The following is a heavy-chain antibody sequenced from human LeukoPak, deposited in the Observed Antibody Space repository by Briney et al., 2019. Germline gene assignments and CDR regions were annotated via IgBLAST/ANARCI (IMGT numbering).Heavy chain of an antibody. V-gene: IGHV3-23*01. CDR1: GFTFASYV. Sequence: GGSLRLSCAASGFTFASYVMSWVRQAPGKGLEWVSAISGSGSNTYYADSVKGRFTISRDNSKNTMYLQMNSLRAEDTAVHYCARDVVPGTYWGQGTLVTVSS. D-gene: IGHD1-7*01. CDR3: ARDVVPGTY. J-gene: IGHJ4*02. CDR2: ISGSGSNT.